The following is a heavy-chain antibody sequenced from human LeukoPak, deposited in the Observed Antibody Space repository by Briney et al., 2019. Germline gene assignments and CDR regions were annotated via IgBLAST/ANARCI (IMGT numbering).Heavy chain of an antibody. CDR1: GYTFTGYY. J-gene: IGHJ4*02. D-gene: IGHD1-26*01. CDR3: ARDPGSGSYQESYYFDY. Sequence: GASVKVSCKASGYTFTGYYMHWVRQAPGQGLEWMGIINPSGGSASYAQKFQGRVTMTRDTSTSTVYMELSSLRSEDTAVYYCARDPGSGSYQESYYFDYWGQGTLVTVSS. CDR2: INPSGGSA. V-gene: IGHV1-46*01.